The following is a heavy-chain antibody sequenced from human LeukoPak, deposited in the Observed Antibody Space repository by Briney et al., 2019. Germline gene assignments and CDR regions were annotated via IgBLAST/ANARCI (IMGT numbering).Heavy chain of an antibody. CDR2: IYNSGST. CDR1: GGSLSSYY. Sequence: SETLSLTCTVSGGSLSSYYWSWIRQSPGKGLEWIGYIYNSGSTNYNPSLKSRVTISVDTSKNKFSLNLSSVTAADTAVYYCARGGYSYGYDDDFDYWGQGTLVTVSS. CDR3: ARGGYSYGYDDDFDY. D-gene: IGHD5-18*01. V-gene: IGHV4-59*01. J-gene: IGHJ4*02.